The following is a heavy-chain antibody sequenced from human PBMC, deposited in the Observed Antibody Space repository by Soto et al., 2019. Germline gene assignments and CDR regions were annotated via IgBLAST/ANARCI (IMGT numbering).Heavy chain of an antibody. V-gene: IGHV3-30-3*01. CDR3: ARGFYDFWSCYSSGYSYYYGRDV. CDR2: ISYDGSNK. CDR1: GFTLSSYA. J-gene: IGHJ6*02. Sequence: PGGSLILSCAASGFTLSSYAMHWVRQAPGKGLEGVAVISYDGSNKYYADSVKGRFTISRDNSKNTLYLQMNSLRAEDTAVYYCARGFYDFWSCYSSGYSYYYGRDVWGEGPTVTV. D-gene: IGHD3-3*01.